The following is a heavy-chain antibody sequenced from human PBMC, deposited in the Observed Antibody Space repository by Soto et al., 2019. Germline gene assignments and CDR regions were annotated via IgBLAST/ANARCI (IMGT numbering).Heavy chain of an antibody. CDR2: IYNSGST. CDR3: ARANWNARDWFDP. CDR1: GGSISRYY. Sequence: SETLSLTCTVSGGSISRYYWSWIRQPPGKGLEWIGYIYNSGSTNYNPPLKSRVTISVDTSKNQFSLKLSSVTAADTAVYYCARANWNARDWFDPWGQGTLVTVSS. J-gene: IGHJ5*02. D-gene: IGHD1-20*01. V-gene: IGHV4-59*01.